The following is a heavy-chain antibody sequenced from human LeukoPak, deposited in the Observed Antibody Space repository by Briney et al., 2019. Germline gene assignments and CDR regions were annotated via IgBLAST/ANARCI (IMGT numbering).Heavy chain of an antibody. CDR3: ARSKLGYCSGGSCYGYGPFDY. CDR2: INPSGGST. D-gene: IGHD2-15*01. V-gene: IGHV1-46*01. J-gene: IGHJ4*02. CDR1: GYTFTIHY. Sequence: ASVTVSCKASGYTFTIHYMHWVRQAPGQGLEWMGRINPSGGSTSYAQKFQGRVTMTRDTSTSTVYMELSSLRSEDTAVYYCARSKLGYCSGGSCYGYGPFDYWGQGTLVTVSS.